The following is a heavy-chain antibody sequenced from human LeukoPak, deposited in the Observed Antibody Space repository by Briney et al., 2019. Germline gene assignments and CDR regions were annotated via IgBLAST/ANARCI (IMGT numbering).Heavy chain of an antibody. J-gene: IGHJ5*02. V-gene: IGHV4-31*03. CDR1: GGSISSGGYY. D-gene: IGHD6-6*01. Sequence: PSQTLSLTCTVSGGSISSGGYYWSWIRQHPGKGLEWIGYIYYSGSTYYNPSLKSRVTISVDTSKNQFSLKLSSVTAADTAVYYCARETSIAARQVSDWFGPWGQGTLVTVSS. CDR3: ARETSIAARQVSDWFGP. CDR2: IYYSGST.